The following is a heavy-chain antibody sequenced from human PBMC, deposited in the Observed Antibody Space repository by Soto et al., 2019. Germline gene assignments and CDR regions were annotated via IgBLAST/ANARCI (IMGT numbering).Heavy chain of an antibody. J-gene: IGHJ6*02. CDR3: AKDFPAADVWLLQGYYYGMDV. V-gene: IGHV3-23*01. D-gene: IGHD3-22*01. CDR1: GSTFSSYA. Sequence: GGSPRLSCAASGSTFSSYAMSWVRQAQGKGLEWVSAISGSGGSTYYADSVKGRFTISRDNSKNTLYLQMNSLRAEDRAVYYCAKDFPAADVWLLQGYYYGMDVWGQGTTVTVSS. CDR2: ISGSGGST.